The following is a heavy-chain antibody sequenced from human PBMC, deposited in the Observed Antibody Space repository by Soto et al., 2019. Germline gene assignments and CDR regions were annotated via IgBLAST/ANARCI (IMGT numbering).Heavy chain of an antibody. CDR3: ASSYGDSALYYYGMDV. CDR1: GFTFSSYA. CDR2: ISSNGGST. J-gene: IGHJ6*02. Sequence: GSLRLSCAASGFTFSSYAMHWVRQAPGKGLEYVSAISSNGGSTYYANSVKGRFTISRDNSKNTLYLQMGSLRAEDMAVYYCASSYGDSALYYYGMDVWGQGTT. V-gene: IGHV3-64*01. D-gene: IGHD4-17*01.